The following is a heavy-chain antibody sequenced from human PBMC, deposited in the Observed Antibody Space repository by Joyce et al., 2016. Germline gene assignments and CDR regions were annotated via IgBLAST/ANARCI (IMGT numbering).Heavy chain of an antibody. V-gene: IGHV3-53*01. J-gene: IGHJ6*02. CDR1: GFNVASHN. CDR2: LYSDAST. CDR3: ARGRYGMDV. Sequence: EVQLVVSGGGLIQPGGSRRLSCSASGFNVASHNMNGVRQAPGKGLEWVSILYSDASTYYADSVRGRFTISRDISENTLFLQMNSLRADDTAVYYCARGRYGMDVWGQGTTVTVSS.